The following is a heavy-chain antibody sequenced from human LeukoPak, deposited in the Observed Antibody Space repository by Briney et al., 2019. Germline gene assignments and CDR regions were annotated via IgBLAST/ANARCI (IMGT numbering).Heavy chain of an antibody. Sequence: SETLSLTCTVSGGSISSHYWSWIRQPPGKGLELIGYLYYRGSTTYNPSLKSRVTISIDTSKNQFSLKLSSVTAADTAVYYCARDLRVGGSSGWYAFDVWGQGTMVTVSS. V-gene: IGHV4-59*11. CDR3: ARDLRVGGSSGWYAFDV. J-gene: IGHJ3*01. D-gene: IGHD6-19*01. CDR2: LYYRGST. CDR1: GGSISSHY.